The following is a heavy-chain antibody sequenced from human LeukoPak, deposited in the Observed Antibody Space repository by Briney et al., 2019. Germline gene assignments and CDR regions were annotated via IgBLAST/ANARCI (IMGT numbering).Heavy chain of an antibody. CDR2: IGSSGNKI. D-gene: IGHD2-2*01. CDR3: ARGTCYVEIDY. V-gene: IGHV3-48*03. J-gene: IGHJ4*02. CDR1: QFPFSTYE. Sequence: TGGSLRLSCAASQFPFSTYEMNCVRQATGKGLEWVSYIGSSGNKIHYADSVKGRFTISRDNAKNSVYLQMNSLRAEDTAVYYCARGTCYVEIDYWGQGTLVTVSS.